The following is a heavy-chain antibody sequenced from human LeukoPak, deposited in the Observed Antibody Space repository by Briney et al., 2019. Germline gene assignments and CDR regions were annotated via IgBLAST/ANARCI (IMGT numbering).Heavy chain of an antibody. CDR3: ARDPKTDSSSSGDY. J-gene: IGHJ4*02. V-gene: IGHV4-61*02. Sequence: SQTLSLTCTVSGGSVRRGNYYWTWIRQPAGSGLEWIGRIYTSGTTDYNPSLRTRVTISVDASRNQFSLNLSSVTAADTAVYYCARDPKTDSSSSGDYWGQGTLVTVSS. D-gene: IGHD6-6*01. CDR1: GGSVRRGNYY. CDR2: IYTSGTT.